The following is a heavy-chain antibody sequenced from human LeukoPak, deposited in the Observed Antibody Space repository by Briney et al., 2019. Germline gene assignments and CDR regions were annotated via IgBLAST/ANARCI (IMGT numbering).Heavy chain of an antibody. CDR1: GGSIXSYY. J-gene: IGHJ4*02. V-gene: IGHV4-4*07. Sequence: TLSXTCXVXGGSIXSYYWSWIRQPAGKGLEWIGRIYTGGSTNYNPSLKSRVTISVDTSKNQFSLKLSSVTAADTAVYYCAREWAARPSYFDYWGQGTLVTVSS. D-gene: IGHD6-6*01. CDR3: AREWAARPSYFDY. CDR2: IYTGGST.